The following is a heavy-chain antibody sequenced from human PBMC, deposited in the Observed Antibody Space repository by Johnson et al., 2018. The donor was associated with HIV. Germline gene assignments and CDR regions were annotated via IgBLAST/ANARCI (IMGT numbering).Heavy chain of an antibody. Sequence: QVQLVESGGGVVQPGGSLRLSCSASGFTFRSYAMHWVRQAPGKGLEWVAFIRFDGTNKYYADSVTGRLTMSRDNSKKTLYDQMYSLRAEDTAVYYCAKGTGGYLGDDFDIWGQGTMVTVSS. CDR2: IRFDGTNK. J-gene: IGHJ3*02. D-gene: IGHD7-27*01. CDR1: GFTFRSYA. CDR3: AKGTGGYLGDDFDI. V-gene: IGHV3-30*02.